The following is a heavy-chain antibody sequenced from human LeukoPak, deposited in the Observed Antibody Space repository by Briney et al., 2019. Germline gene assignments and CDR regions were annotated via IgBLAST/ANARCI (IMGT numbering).Heavy chain of an antibody. CDR2: VSYDGTSI. J-gene: IGHJ6*02. D-gene: IGHD3-16*01. V-gene: IGHV3-30*18. CDR1: GFTFTSYG. CDR3: AKDSASWGDGMDV. Sequence: GGSLRLSCAASGFTFTSYGMHWVRQAPGKGLEWVAVVSYDGTSIYYADSVKGRFTISRDNSKNTLYLQMNSLIREDTAVYYCAKDSASWGDGMDVWGQGTTVTVSS.